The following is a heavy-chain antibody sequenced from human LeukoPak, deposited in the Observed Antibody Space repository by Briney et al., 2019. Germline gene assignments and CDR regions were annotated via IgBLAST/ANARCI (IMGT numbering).Heavy chain of an antibody. CDR1: GYTFTGYY. CDR3: ARGTTIFGVVNWFDP. CDR2: INPNSGGT. V-gene: IGHV1-2*02. D-gene: IGHD3-3*01. Sequence: GASVKVSCKASGYTFTGYYMHWVRQAPGQGLEWMGWINPNSGGTNYAQKFQGRVTMTRDTSISTAYMELSRLRSDDTAVYYCARGTTIFGVVNWFDPRGQGTLVTVSS. J-gene: IGHJ5*02.